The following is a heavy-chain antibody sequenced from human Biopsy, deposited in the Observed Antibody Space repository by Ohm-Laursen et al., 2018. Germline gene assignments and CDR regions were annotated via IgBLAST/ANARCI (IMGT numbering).Heavy chain of an antibody. V-gene: IGHV3-7*01. Sequence: SLRLSCAAFGSAFGSSWMTWVRQAPGKGLEWVANINRDGNEKVYVDSVKGRFTISRDNAKTSLFLQMNSLRPEDTAVYYCARVDRSSLWNGPDYFYGLDVWGQGTAVTVSS. CDR2: INRDGNEK. D-gene: IGHD3-3*01. J-gene: IGHJ6*02. CDR3: ARVDRSSLWNGPDYFYGLDV. CDR1: GSAFGSSW.